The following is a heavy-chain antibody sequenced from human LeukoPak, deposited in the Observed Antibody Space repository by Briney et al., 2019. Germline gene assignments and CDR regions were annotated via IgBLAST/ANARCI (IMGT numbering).Heavy chain of an antibody. V-gene: IGHV1-2*02. CDR3: ASNTNYYEGSGHYVFDY. D-gene: IGHD3-22*01. J-gene: IGHJ4*02. CDR1: GYSFTDYY. CDR2: INPKNGAT. Sequence: ASVRVSCKAPGYSFTDYYMHWMRQAPGQGFEWMGWINPKNGATKYSQKFQGRVTITADEFTSTAHMELSSLRSEDTAVYYCASNTNYYEGSGHYVFDYWGQGTLITISS.